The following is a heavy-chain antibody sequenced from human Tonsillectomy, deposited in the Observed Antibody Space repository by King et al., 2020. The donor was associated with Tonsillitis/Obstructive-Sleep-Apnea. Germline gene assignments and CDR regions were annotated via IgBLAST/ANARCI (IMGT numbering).Heavy chain of an antibody. V-gene: IGHV3-11*05. D-gene: IGHD2-2*01. Sequence: VQLVESGGGLVKPGGSLRLSCAASGFTFSDYYMSWIRQAPGKGLEWVSYISSSSSYTNYADSVKGRFNISRDNAKNSLYLQMNSLRAEDTAVYYCAGEVVPAAPWTYWYFDLWGRGTLVTVSS. J-gene: IGHJ2*01. CDR3: AGEVVPAAPWTYWYFDL. CDR1: GFTFSDYY. CDR2: ISSSSSYT.